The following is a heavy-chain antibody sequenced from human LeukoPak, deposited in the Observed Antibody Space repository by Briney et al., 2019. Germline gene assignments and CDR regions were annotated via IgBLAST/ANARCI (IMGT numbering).Heavy chain of an antibody. J-gene: IGHJ3*02. CDR3: ARQAPWYYYDSSGYPKGAFDI. V-gene: IGHV4-59*08. CDR1: GGSISSYY. Sequence: SETLSLTCTVSGGSISSYYWRWIRQPPGKGLEWIGYIYYSGSTNYNPSLKSRVTISVDTSKNQFSLKLSSVTAADTAVYYCARQAPWYYYDSSGYPKGAFDIWGQGTMVTVSS. CDR2: IYYSGST. D-gene: IGHD3-22*01.